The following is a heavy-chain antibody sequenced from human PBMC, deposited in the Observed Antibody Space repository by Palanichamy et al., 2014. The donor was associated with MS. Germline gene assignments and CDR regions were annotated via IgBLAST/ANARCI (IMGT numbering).Heavy chain of an antibody. J-gene: IGHJ4*02. Sequence: EVQLVESGGGLVQPGGSLRLSCAASGFTFSSYSMNWVRQAPGKGLEWVSYISSGYSIISYADSVKGRFTISTDNAKNSLYLQMNGLRAEDTAVYYCARDWNWGFDFWGQGTLVTVSS. CDR1: GFTFSSYS. CDR3: ARDWNWGFDF. D-gene: IGHD7-27*01. CDR2: ISSGYSII. V-gene: IGHV3-48*01.